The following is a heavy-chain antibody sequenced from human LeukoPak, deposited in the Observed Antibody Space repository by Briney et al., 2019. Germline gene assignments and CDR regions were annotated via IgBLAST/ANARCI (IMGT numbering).Heavy chain of an antibody. CDR2: IIPIFGTA. D-gene: IGHD3-22*01. Sequence: ASVKVSCKASGGTFSSYAISWVRQAPGQGLEWMGGIIPIFGTANYAQKFQGRVTITADESTSTAYMELSSLRSEDTAVYYCARSASYDSSGYYFRDWGQGTLVTVSS. V-gene: IGHV1-69*13. J-gene: IGHJ4*02. CDR1: GGTFSSYA. CDR3: ARSASYDSSGYYFRD.